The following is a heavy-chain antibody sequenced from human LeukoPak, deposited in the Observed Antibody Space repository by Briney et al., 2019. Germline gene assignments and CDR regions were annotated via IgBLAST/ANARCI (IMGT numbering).Heavy chain of an antibody. CDR3: ARDLGITTDAFDI. CDR1: GFTFSSYA. CDR2: ISYDGSNK. Sequence: GGSLRLSCAASGFTFSSYAMHWVRQAPGKGLEWVAVISYDGSNKYYADSVKGRFTISRDNSKNTLYLQMNSLRAEDTAVYYCARDLGITTDAFDIWGQGTMVTVSS. J-gene: IGHJ3*02. D-gene: IGHD5-24*01. V-gene: IGHV3-30*14.